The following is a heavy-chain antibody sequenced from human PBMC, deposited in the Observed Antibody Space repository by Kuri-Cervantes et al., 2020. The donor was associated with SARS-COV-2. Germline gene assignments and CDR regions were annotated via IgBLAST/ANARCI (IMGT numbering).Heavy chain of an antibody. D-gene: IGHD3-10*01. J-gene: IGHJ4*02. V-gene: IGHV3-7*01. CDR3: ARDWGVLRS. Sequence: GGSLRLSCAASGFTFSSYGMHWVRQAPGKGLEWVANIKQDGSEKYYVDSVKGRFTISRDNAKNSLYLQMNSLRAEDTAVYYCARDWGVLRSWGQGTLVTVSS. CDR1: GFTFSSYG. CDR2: IKQDGSEK.